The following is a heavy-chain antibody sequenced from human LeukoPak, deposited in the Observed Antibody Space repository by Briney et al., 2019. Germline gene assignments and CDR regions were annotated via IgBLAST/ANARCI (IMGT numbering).Heavy chain of an antibody. CDR1: GGSISSYY. CDR2: IYYSGST. Sequence: SETLYLTCSVSGGSISSYYWSWIRQPPGKVLEGIGYIYYSGSTNYNPSLKSRVTISLDASMNQFSLKLSPVTAADTAVYYCAGNDYGDYKSSFDYWGQGTLVTVSS. J-gene: IGHJ4*02. D-gene: IGHD4-17*01. V-gene: IGHV4-59*08. CDR3: AGNDYGDYKSSFDY.